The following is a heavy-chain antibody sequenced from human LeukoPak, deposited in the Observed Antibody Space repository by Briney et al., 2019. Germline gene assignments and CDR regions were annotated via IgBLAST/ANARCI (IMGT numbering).Heavy chain of an antibody. V-gene: IGHV1-69*04. CDR2: IIPILGIA. J-gene: IGHJ4*02. CDR1: GGTFSSYA. CDR3: AKDLRDYDFWSGYGGYYFDY. D-gene: IGHD3-3*01. Sequence: ASVKVSCKASGGTFSSYAISWVRQAPGQGLEWMGRIIPILGIANYAQKFQGRVTITADKSTSTAYMELSSLRSEDTAVYYCAKDLRDYDFWSGYGGYYFDYWGQGTLVTVSS.